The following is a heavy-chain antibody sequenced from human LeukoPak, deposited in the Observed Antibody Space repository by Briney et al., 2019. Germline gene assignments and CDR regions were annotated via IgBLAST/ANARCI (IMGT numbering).Heavy chain of an antibody. CDR2: ISGTGGST. D-gene: IGHD3-22*01. J-gene: IGHJ3*02. Sequence: HAGGSLRLSCAASGFTFSTYAMTWVRQAPGKGLEWVSLISGTGGSTYYADSVKGRFTISRDNSKNTLYLQMNSLRAEDTAVYYCAKGSRYYYDSSGGRDAFDIWGQGTMVTVSS. CDR1: GFTFSTYA. CDR3: AKGSRYYYDSSGGRDAFDI. V-gene: IGHV3-23*01.